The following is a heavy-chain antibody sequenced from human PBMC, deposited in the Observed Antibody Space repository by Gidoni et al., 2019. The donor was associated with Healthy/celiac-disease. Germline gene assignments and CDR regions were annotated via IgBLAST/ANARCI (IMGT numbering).Heavy chain of an antibody. Sequence: QVQLVQSGAEVKKPGAAVKVSCKASGYTFTSYYMHWVRQAPGQGLEWMGIINPSGGSTSYAQKFQGRVTMTRETSTSTVYMELSSLRSEDTAVYYCARDGANYYGMDVWGQGTTVTVSS. D-gene: IGHD4-17*01. CDR1: GYTFTSYY. CDR3: ARDGANYYGMDV. J-gene: IGHJ6*02. V-gene: IGHV1-46*03. CDR2: INPSGGST.